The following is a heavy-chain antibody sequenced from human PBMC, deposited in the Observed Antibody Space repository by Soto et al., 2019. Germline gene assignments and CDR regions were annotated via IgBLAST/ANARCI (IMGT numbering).Heavy chain of an antibody. CDR2: ISHDGNKE. V-gene: IGHV3-30*18. CDR3: AEGAPSVRVLSGFDH. Sequence: GGSLRVSCAASGFTFCNYGIHWGRQAPCKGLEWVAVISHDGNKEYYADSVKGRFTVSRDNSKKTVYLQMNSPRAEDTAMYYCAEGAPSVRVLSGFDHWGQGTLVTVSS. J-gene: IGHJ4*02. CDR1: GFTFCNYG. D-gene: IGHD3-10*01.